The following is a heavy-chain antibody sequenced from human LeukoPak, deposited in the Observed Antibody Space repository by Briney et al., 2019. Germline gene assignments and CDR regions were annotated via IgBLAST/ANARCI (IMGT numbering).Heavy chain of an antibody. CDR3: ARGGRYYILGRSNWFDP. D-gene: IGHD2/OR15-2a*01. J-gene: IGHJ5*02. CDR2: INHSGST. CDR1: GGSFSGYY. V-gene: IGHV4-34*01. Sequence: PSETLSLTCAVYGGSFSGYYWSWIRQPPGKGLEWIGEINHSGSTNYNPSLKSRVTISVDTSKDQFSLKLSSVTAADTAVYYCARGGRYYILGRSNWFDPWGQGTLVTVSS.